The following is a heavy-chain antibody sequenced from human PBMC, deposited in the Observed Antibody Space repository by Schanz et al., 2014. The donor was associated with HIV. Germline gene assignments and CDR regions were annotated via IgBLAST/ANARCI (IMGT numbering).Heavy chain of an antibody. CDR2: VNPESGNT. D-gene: IGHD1-26*01. CDR1: GSTFPDLA. J-gene: IGHJ2*01. V-gene: IGHV1-8*01. Sequence: QVRLAQSGAEVKRPGASVTVSCMAVGSTFPDLAINWVRQAPGQGLEWMGWVNPESGNTGMADKFLGRLSLTRFTSTGTAYMELDSLRSEDTAIYYCVRAASFHFDKEGYYRNWYFDFWGRGTLVAVSS. CDR3: VRAASFHFDKEGYYRNWYFDF.